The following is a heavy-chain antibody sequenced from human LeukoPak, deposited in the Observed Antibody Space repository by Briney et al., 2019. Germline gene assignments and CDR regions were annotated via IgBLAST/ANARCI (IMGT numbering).Heavy chain of an antibody. J-gene: IGHJ5*02. CDR2: IYTSGST. V-gene: IGHV4-4*07. Sequence: SETLSLTCTVSGGSISSYYWSWIRQPAGKGLEWIGRIYTSGSTNYNPSLKSRVTMSVDTSKNQFSLKLSSVTAADTAVYYCARDRGYCSSTSCYTGVWFDPWGQGTLVTVSS. CDR1: GGSISSYY. D-gene: IGHD2-2*02. CDR3: ARDRGYCSSTSCYTGVWFDP.